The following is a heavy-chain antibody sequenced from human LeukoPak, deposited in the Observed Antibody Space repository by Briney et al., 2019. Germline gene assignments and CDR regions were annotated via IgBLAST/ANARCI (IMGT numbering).Heavy chain of an antibody. Sequence: SETLSLTCAVYGGSFSGYYWSWIRQPPGKGLEWIGYIYYSGSTNYNPSLKSRVTISVDTSKNQFSLKLSSVTAADTAVYYCARAHGGNWFDPWGQGTLVTVSS. D-gene: IGHD2-15*01. CDR2: IYYSGST. V-gene: IGHV4-59*01. CDR1: GGSFSGYY. J-gene: IGHJ5*02. CDR3: ARAHGGNWFDP.